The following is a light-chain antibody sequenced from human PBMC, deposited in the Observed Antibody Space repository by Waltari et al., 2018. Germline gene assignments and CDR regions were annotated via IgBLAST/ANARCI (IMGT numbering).Light chain of an antibody. CDR3: QQYGSSPRT. J-gene: IGKJ4*01. CDR1: QSVSSSY. V-gene: IGKV3-20*01. Sequence: EIVFTQSPGTLSLSPGERPTLSRRASQSVSSSYLACYQQKPGQAPRLLSEDAPSKGTGIPDMISGSGSGTDFTLTISRLEPEDFAVYYCQQYGSSPRTFGGGTKVEIK. CDR2: DAP.